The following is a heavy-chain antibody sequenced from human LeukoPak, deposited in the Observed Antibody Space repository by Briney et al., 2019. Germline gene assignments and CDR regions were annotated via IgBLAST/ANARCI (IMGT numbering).Heavy chain of an antibody. V-gene: IGHV3-23*01. CDR1: GFTFSNYA. D-gene: IGHD2-15*01. CDR2: IWGDDDKT. CDR3: AKTQGYYDA. Sequence: GGSPRLSCVASGFTFSNYAMTWVRQAPGKGLELVAGIWGDDDKTVYGDAVKGRFTISRDNSKNTLYLQMNSLRADDTAVYYCAKTQGYYDAWGQGALVTVSS. J-gene: IGHJ5*02.